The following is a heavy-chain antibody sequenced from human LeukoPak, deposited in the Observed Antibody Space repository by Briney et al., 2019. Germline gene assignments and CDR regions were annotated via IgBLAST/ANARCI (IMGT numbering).Heavy chain of an antibody. CDR2: IYTSGST. D-gene: IGHD6-19*01. CDR1: GGSISSYY. CDR3: AREGSSGWTPFDY. J-gene: IGHJ4*02. V-gene: IGHV4-4*07. Sequence: SETLSLTCTVSGGSISSYYWSWIPQPAGKGLEWIGRIYTSGSTNYHPSLKSRVTISVDKSKNQFSLKLSSVTAADTAVYYCAREGSSGWTPFDYWAREPWSPSPQ.